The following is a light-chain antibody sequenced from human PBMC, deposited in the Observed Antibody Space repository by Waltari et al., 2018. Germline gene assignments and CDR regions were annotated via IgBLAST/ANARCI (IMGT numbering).Light chain of an antibody. V-gene: IGKV3-20*01. Sequence: EILLTQSPGTLSLSPGERATLSCRASQSVARALAWYQQKPGQPPRLLIYNTYTRATGVPDRFSGGGSGTDFSLTISRLEPEDFAVYYCQNYVRLPATFGQGTKVEIK. CDR3: QNYVRLPAT. J-gene: IGKJ1*01. CDR2: NTY. CDR1: QSVARA.